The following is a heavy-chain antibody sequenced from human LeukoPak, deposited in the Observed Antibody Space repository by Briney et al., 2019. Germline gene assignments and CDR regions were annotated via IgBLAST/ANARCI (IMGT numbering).Heavy chain of an antibody. V-gene: IGHV4-59*12. CDR2: IYYSGST. Sequence: PSETLSLTCTVSGGSISSYYWSWIRQPPGKGLEWIGYIYYSGSTNYNPSLKSRVTISVDTSKNQFSLKLSSVTAADTAVYYCARRGGSYYPFDFWGQGTLVTVSS. D-gene: IGHD1-26*01. CDR1: GGSISSYY. CDR3: ARRGGSYYPFDF. J-gene: IGHJ4*02.